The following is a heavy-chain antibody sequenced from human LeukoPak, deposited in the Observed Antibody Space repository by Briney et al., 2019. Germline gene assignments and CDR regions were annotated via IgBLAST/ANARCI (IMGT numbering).Heavy chain of an antibody. CDR3: ARGGCGGDRYPVDTQGTYYYYYYGMDV. Sequence: VASVKVSCKASGYTFTSYYMHWVRQAPGQGLEWMGIINPSGGSTSYAQKFQGRVTMTRDTSTSTVYMELSSLRSEDTAVYYCARGGCGGDRYPVDTQGTYYYYYYGMDVWGQGTTVTVSS. J-gene: IGHJ6*02. CDR1: GYTFTSYY. V-gene: IGHV1-46*01. D-gene: IGHD2-21*02. CDR2: INPSGGST.